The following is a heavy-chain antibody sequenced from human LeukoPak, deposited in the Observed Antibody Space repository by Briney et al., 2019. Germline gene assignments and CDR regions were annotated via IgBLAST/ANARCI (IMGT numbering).Heavy chain of an antibody. Sequence: SVKVSCKASGGTFSSYAISRVRQAPGQGLEWMGGIIPIFGTANYAQKFQGRVTITTDESTSTAYMELSSLRSEDTAVYYCARAYYYGSGERIDAFDIWGQGTMVTVSS. CDR2: IIPIFGTA. D-gene: IGHD3-10*01. CDR3: ARAYYYGSGERIDAFDI. J-gene: IGHJ3*02. V-gene: IGHV1-69*05. CDR1: GGTFSSYA.